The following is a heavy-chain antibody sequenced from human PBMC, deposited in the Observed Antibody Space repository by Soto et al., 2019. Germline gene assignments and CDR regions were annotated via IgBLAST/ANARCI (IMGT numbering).Heavy chain of an antibody. J-gene: IGHJ6*02. CDR1: GGSFSGYY. V-gene: IGHV4-34*01. CDR3: ARVTGRYYYGMDV. CDR2: INHSGST. Sequence: QVQLQQWGAGLLKPSETLSLTCAVYGGSFSGYYWSWIRQPPGKGLEWIGEINHSGSTNYNPSLKGRVPTSVDASENQFSLKLSSVTAADTAVYYCARVTGRYYYGMDVWGQGTTVTVSS.